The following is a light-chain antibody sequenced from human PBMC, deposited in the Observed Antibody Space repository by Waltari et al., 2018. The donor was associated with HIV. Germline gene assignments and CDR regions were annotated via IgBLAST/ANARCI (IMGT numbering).Light chain of an antibody. CDR1: NIGSKS. V-gene: IGLV3-21*02. CDR3: QVWDSNSAF. CDR2: DDR. J-gene: IGLJ1*01. Sequence: SYDLTQPPSVSVAPGQTARITCGGNNIGSKSVHWYQLRPGQAPVLVVYDDRDRPSGIPDRFSGSNSGDTATLTVGWAEAGDEADYYCQVWDSNSAFFGSGTKVTVL.